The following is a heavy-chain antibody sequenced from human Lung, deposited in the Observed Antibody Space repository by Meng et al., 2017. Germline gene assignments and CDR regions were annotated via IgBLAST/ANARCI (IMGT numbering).Heavy chain of an antibody. CDR2: IYHSGST. J-gene: IGHJ4*02. D-gene: IGHD2-21*01. V-gene: IGHV4-4*02. Sequence: QGQRQESGPGLVKPSGTLSLTLAVSGGSISSDNWWSWVRQPPGKGLEWIGEIYHSGSTNYNPSLKSRITISVDKPKNQFSLTLSSVTAADTAVYYCTKNDFYCLGYWGQGTLVTVSS. CDR3: TKNDFYCLGY. CDR1: GGSISSDNW.